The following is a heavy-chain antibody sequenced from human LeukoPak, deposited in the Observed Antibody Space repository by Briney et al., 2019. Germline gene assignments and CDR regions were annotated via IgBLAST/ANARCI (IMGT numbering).Heavy chain of an antibody. Sequence: GDSLRLSCAASGFTFSSYSMNWVRQAPGKGLEWVSSITGSSTYIHYADSVKGRFTISRDNAKNSLYLQMNSLRAEDTAVYYCARGFADFVWGSYPSSYWGQGIPVTVPS. D-gene: IGHD3-16*02. CDR2: ITGSSTYI. CDR1: GFTFSSYS. V-gene: IGHV3-21*01. CDR3: ARGFADFVWGSYPSSY. J-gene: IGHJ4*02.